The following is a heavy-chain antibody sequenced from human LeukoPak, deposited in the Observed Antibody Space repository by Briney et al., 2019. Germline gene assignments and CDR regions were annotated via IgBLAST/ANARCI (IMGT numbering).Heavy chain of an antibody. CDR3: AKAQRTYMVRGVLFYFDY. J-gene: IGHJ4*02. V-gene: IGHV3-9*01. D-gene: IGHD3-10*01. CDR1: GFTFDDYA. CDR2: ISWNSGSI. Sequence: GGSLRLSCAASGFTFDDYAMHWVRQAPGKGLEWVSGISWNSGSIGYADSVKGRFTISRDNAKNSLYLQMNSLRAEDTALYYCAKAQRTYMVRGVLFYFDYWGQGTPVTVSS.